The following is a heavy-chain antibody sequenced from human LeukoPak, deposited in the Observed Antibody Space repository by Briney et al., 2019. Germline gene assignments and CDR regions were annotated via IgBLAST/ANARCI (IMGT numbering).Heavy chain of an antibody. CDR3: ARAACTGGSCYYA. V-gene: IGHV3-7*01. D-gene: IGHD2-15*01. CDR1: GFTFSAYW. CDR2: IKKDGSEK. Sequence: QPGRSLRLSCAASGFTFSAYWMNWVRQSPGRGLEWVASIKKDGSEKYYVDSVKGRFTISRDNAKNSLYLRMSNVRTEDTATYYCARAACTGGSCYYAWGRGTLVTVSA. J-gene: IGHJ5*02.